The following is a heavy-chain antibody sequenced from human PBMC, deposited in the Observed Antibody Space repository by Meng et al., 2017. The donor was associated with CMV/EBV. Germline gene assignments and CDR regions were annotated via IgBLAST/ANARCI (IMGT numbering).Heavy chain of an antibody. V-gene: IGHV3-74*01. D-gene: IGHD6-19*01. CDR3: ARGGGVIAVGGEFDP. Sequence: FGLPFSSYWMPWVRQAPGKGLVWVSRINSDGSSTSYADSVKGRFTISRDNAKNTLYLQMNNLRAEDTAVYYCARGGGVIAVGGEFDPWGQGTLVTVSS. CDR2: INSDGSST. CDR1: GLPFSSYW. J-gene: IGHJ5*02.